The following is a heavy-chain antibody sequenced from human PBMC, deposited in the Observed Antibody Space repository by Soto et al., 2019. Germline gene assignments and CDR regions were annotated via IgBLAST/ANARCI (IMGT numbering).Heavy chain of an antibody. D-gene: IGHD6-19*01. CDR1: GDTFSSYA. CDR2: MIPMFGTV. Sequence: QVQLVQSGAEVKKPGSSVKVSCKASGDTFSSYAISWVRQAPGQGLQWMGGMIPMFGTVNYAQSFQDRVTITADESTTTAYMELNSLRSEDTDVYYCARALYSSGWYPDYWGQGSLVTVSS. CDR3: ARALYSSGWYPDY. J-gene: IGHJ4*02. V-gene: IGHV1-69*01.